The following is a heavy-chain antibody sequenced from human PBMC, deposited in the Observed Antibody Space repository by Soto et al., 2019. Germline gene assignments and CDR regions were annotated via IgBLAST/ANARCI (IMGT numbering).Heavy chain of an antibody. Sequence: VGSLRLSCAASGFTFSSYEMNWVRQAPGKGLEWVSYISSSGSTIYYADSVKGRFTISRDNAKNSLYLQMNSLRAEDTAVYYCARVFGYYEWLLTRGKPFDYWGQGTLVTVSS. CDR2: ISSSGSTI. V-gene: IGHV3-48*03. J-gene: IGHJ4*02. CDR3: ARVFGYYEWLLTRGKPFDY. D-gene: IGHD3-3*01. CDR1: GFTFSSYE.